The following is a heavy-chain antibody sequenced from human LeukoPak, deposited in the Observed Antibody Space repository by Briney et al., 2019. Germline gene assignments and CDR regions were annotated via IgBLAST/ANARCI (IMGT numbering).Heavy chain of an antibody. V-gene: IGHV3-48*04. J-gene: IGHJ4*02. CDR2: ITSSSSTI. CDR1: GFTFSSYS. D-gene: IGHD2-15*01. Sequence: TGGSLRLSCAASGFTFSSYSMNWVRQAPGKGLEWLSYITSSSSTIFYADSVKGRFTISRDNAKNSLYLQMNSLRAEDTAVYYCARSIVVVVAATSYFDYWGQGTLVTVSS. CDR3: ARSIVVVVAATSYFDY.